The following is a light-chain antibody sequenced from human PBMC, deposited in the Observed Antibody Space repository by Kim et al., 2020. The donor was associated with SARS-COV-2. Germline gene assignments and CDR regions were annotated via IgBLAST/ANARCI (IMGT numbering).Light chain of an antibody. CDR3: YSATDDNRV. Sequence: VSPGQTASITSSGDVLTKQYAQWFQQKPGQAPVLVIYGDSERPAGIPERFSGSTSGTTVTLTISGAQVEDEADYYCYSATDDNRVFGGGTQLTVL. CDR1: VLTKQY. CDR2: GDS. V-gene: IGLV3-27*01. J-gene: IGLJ3*02.